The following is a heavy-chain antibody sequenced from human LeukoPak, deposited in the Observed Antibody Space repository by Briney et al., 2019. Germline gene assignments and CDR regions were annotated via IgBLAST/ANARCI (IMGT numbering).Heavy chain of an antibody. Sequence: ASVKVSCKASGYTFTDYYMHWVRQAPGQGLEWMGWIDPNSGDTNYAQKFQGRVTMTRDTSISTAYMELSRLRSDDTAVYYCARTWKKSDAFDIWGQGTMVTVSS. CDR2: IDPNSGDT. V-gene: IGHV1-2*02. D-gene: IGHD1-1*01. J-gene: IGHJ3*02. CDR1: GYTFTDYY. CDR3: ARTWKKSDAFDI.